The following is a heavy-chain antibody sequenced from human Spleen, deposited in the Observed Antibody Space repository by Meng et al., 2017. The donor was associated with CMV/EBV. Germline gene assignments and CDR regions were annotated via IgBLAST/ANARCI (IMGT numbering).Heavy chain of an antibody. J-gene: IGHJ4*02. Sequence: GGSLRLSCAASGSTFSHLAMHWVRQAPGKGLEWVAFIRYDGSNKYYADSVKGRFTISRDNSKNTLYLQMNSLRAEDTAVYYCARDRTPDYSALDYWGQGTLVTVSS. D-gene: IGHD2-15*01. CDR3: ARDRTPDYSALDY. CDR1: GSTFSHLA. V-gene: IGHV3-30*02. CDR2: IRYDGSNK.